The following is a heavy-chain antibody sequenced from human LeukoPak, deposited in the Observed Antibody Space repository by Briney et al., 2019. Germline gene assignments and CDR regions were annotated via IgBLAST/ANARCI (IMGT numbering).Heavy chain of an antibody. CDR3: ARDKVDNAWTGALFDY. V-gene: IGHV3-7*01. Sequence: GWSLRLSCATSGFTFITYWLSWVRQAPGKGLERVAIIKQDGTEKHYVDSVKGRFTISIDNAKNSVYLQMNSLRAEDTAVYYCARDKVDNAWTGALFDYWGQGTLVTVSS. CDR1: GFTFITYW. D-gene: IGHD1-1*01. J-gene: IGHJ4*02. CDR2: IKQDGTEK.